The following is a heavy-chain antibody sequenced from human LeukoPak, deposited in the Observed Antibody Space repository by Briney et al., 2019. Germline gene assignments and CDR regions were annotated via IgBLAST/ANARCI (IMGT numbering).Heavy chain of an antibody. CDR1: GYTFTGYY. CDR3: ARERGCSSTSCYGDAFDI. CDR2: INPNSGGT. J-gene: IGHJ3*02. Sequence: ASVKVSCKASGYTFTGYYMHWVRQAPGQGLEWMGWINPNSGGTNYAQKFQGRVTMTRDTSISTAYMELSRLRSDDTAVYYCARERGCSSTSCYGDAFDIWGQGTMVTVSS. D-gene: IGHD2-2*01. V-gene: IGHV1-2*02.